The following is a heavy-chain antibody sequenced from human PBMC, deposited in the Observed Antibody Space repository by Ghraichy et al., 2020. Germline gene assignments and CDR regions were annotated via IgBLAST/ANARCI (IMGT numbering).Heavy chain of an antibody. Sequence: LSLTCAASGFTFSDYNMTWIRQAPGKGLEWISYISSSARIKYSADSLKGRFTISRDNAKNSLDLQMNSLRAEDTALYYCARDMDGSGYYYDYWGQGTLVTVSS. V-gene: IGHV3-11*01. D-gene: IGHD3-22*01. J-gene: IGHJ4*02. CDR2: ISSSARIK. CDR1: GFTFSDYN. CDR3: ARDMDGSGYYYDY.